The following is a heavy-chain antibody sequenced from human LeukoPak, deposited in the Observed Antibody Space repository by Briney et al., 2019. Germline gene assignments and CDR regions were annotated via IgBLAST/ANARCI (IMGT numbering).Heavy chain of an antibody. V-gene: IGHV4-38-2*02. Sequence: PSETLSLTCTVSGYSISSGYYWGWIRQPPGKGLEWIGSIHHSGSTYYNPSLKSRVTISVDTSKNQFSLKLSSVTAADTAVYYCARVLGYCSGGSCYSAQYFQHWGQGTLVTVSS. D-gene: IGHD2-15*01. CDR3: ARVLGYCSGGSCYSAQYFQH. CDR2: IHHSGST. J-gene: IGHJ1*01. CDR1: GYSISSGYY.